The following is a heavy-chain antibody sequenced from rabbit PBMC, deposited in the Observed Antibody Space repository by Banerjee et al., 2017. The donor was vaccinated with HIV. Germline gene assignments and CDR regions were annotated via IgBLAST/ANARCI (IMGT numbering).Heavy chain of an antibody. V-gene: IGHV1S45*01. CDR3: TRDYGSFDSPGGL. CDR2: IYTGNGKT. D-gene: IGHD5-1*01. J-gene: IGHJ4*01. Sequence: QEQLVESGGGLVKPGASPTLTCTASGFSFSNNYDMCWVRQAPGKGLEWIGCIYTGNGKTYYASWAKGRFTISKSSSTTVTLQMTSLTVADTAIYFCTRDYGSFDSPGGLWGPGTLVTVS. CDR1: GFSFSNNYD.